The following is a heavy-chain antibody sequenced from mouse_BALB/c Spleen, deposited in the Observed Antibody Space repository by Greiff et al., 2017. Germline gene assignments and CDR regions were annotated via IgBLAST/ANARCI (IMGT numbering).Heavy chain of an antibody. V-gene: IGHV1S137*01. J-gene: IGHJ3*01. D-gene: IGHD2-4*01. CDR2: ISTYYGDA. Sequence: QVQLKESGAELVRPGVSVKISCKGSGYTFTDYAMHWVKQSHAKSLEWIGVISTYYGDASYNQKFKGKATMTVDKSSSTAYMELARLTSEDSAIYYCARGYDYDLNQAWFAYWGQGTLVTVSA. CDR1: GYTFTDYA. CDR3: ARGYDYDLNQAWFAY.